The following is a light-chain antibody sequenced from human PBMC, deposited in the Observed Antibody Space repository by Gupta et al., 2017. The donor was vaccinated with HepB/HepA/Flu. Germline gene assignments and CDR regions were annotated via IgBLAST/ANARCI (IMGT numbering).Light chain of an antibody. CDR3: CSYAGSKIFVV. J-gene: IGLJ2*01. CDR1: SSDVGRYNY. V-gene: IGLV2-11*01. CDR2: DVN. Sequence: QPALTQPRSVSGSPGQSVTISCSGTSSDVGRYNYVSWYQHRPGKGPKLIIYDVNKWPSGVPGRFSGSKSGNTAPLTISGLQAEDEAVYYCCSYAGSKIFVVFGEGTKLTVL.